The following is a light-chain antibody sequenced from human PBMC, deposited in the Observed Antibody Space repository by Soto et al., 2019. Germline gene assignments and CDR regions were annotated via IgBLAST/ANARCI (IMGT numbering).Light chain of an antibody. CDR3: AAWDDRLNGPIYV. CDR1: SSNIGSNT. J-gene: IGLJ1*01. V-gene: IGLV1-44*01. Sequence: QSALTQPPSASGTPGQRVTISCSGSSSNIGSNTVNWYQQLPGTAPKLLIYSNNQRPSGVPDRFSGSKSGTSASLAISGLQSEDEADYYCAAWDDRLNGPIYVFRTGTKVTVL. CDR2: SNN.